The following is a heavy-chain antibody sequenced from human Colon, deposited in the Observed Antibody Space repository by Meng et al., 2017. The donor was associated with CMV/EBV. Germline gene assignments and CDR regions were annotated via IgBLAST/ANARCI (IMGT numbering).Heavy chain of an antibody. CDR2: IYPSGFP. Sequence: QVQLQASGPGLVKHSDTLSLSCTVSGGSISSYYWSWIRQPAGKGLEWIGRIYPSGFPKYKPSLESRVTMSADTSKNQISLKLTSVTAADTAVYYCARAQYTYGYWIFDYWGQGTLVTVSS. D-gene: IGHD5-18*01. CDR1: GGSISSYY. J-gene: IGHJ4*02. V-gene: IGHV4-4*07. CDR3: ARAQYTYGYWIFDY.